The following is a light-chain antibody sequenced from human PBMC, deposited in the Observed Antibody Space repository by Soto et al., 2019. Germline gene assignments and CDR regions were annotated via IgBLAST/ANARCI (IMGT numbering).Light chain of an antibody. V-gene: IGLV2-14*03. CDR1: SSDVGAYNY. CDR3: SSYTSSSTYV. Sequence: QSALAQAASVSGSPGQSITISCTGTSSDVGAYNYVSWYQHHPGNAPKLMIYDVSNRPSGVSNRFSGSKSGNTASLTISGLQAEDEADYYCSSYTSSSTYVFGTGTKVTVL. CDR2: DVS. J-gene: IGLJ1*01.